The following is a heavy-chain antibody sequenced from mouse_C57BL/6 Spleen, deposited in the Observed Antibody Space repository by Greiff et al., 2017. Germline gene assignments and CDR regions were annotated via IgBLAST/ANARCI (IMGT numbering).Heavy chain of an antibody. Sequence: EVQLQESGPGLVKPSQSLSLTCSVTGYSITSGYYWNWIRQFPGNKLEWMGYISYDGSNNYNPSLKNRISITRDTSKNQFFLKLNSVTTEDTATYYCARLGDGYYATFDDWGQGTTLTVSS. CDR2: ISYDGSN. J-gene: IGHJ2*01. D-gene: IGHD2-3*01. CDR1: GYSITSGYY. CDR3: ARLGDGYYATFDD. V-gene: IGHV3-6*01.